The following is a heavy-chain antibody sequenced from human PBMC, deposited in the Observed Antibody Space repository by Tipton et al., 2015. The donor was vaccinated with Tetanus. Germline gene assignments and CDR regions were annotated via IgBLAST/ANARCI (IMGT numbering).Heavy chain of an antibody. CDR3: AGGANNYGYYLDY. CDR2: LSSTGTTI. Sequence: EASGFAFSDYYMAWIRQAPGKGLEWVSYLSSTGTTIYHADSVKGRFTISRDNARNSMYLQMDSLRAEDTALYYCAGGANNYGYYLDYWGQGTLVTVS. CDR1: GFAFSDYY. J-gene: IGHJ4*02. D-gene: IGHD5-18*01. V-gene: IGHV3-11*01.